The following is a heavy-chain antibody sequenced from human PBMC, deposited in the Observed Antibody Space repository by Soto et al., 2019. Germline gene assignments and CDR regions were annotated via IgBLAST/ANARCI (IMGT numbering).Heavy chain of an antibody. Sequence: GESLKISCKGSGYSFTSYWIGWVRQMPGKGLEWMGIIYPGDSDTRYSPSFQGQVTISADKSISTAYLQWSSVTAADTAMYYCARAGVATIYPGNNWFDPWGQGTLVTVSS. J-gene: IGHJ5*02. V-gene: IGHV5-51*01. CDR3: ARAGVATIYPGNNWFDP. D-gene: IGHD5-12*01. CDR1: GYSFTSYW. CDR2: IYPGDSDT.